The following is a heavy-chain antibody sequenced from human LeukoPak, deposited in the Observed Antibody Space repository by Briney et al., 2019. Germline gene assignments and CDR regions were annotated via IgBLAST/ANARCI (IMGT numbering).Heavy chain of an antibody. CDR2: IYSSVT. Sequence: PGGSLRLSCTVSGFTVSSNSMSWVRQAPGKGLEWVSFIYSSVTHYSDSVKGRFTISRDNSKNTLYLQMNSLRVEDTAVYYCAKDLRGYSYGYTVGYWGQGTLVTVSS. D-gene: IGHD5-18*01. J-gene: IGHJ4*02. V-gene: IGHV3-66*03. CDR3: AKDLRGYSYGYTVGY. CDR1: GFTVSSNS.